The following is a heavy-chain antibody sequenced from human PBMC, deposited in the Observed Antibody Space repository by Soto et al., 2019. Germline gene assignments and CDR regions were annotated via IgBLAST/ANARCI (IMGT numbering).Heavy chain of an antibody. CDR1: GYSFTSYW. D-gene: IGHD6-6*01. Sequence: GESLKISCKGSGYSFTSYWIGWVHQMPGKGLEWMGIIYPGDSDTRYSPSFQGQVTISADKSISTAYLQWSSLKASDTAVYYCARHSSSREFHYYYYGMDVWGQGTTVTVSS. J-gene: IGHJ6*02. CDR3: ARHSSSREFHYYYYGMDV. V-gene: IGHV5-51*07. CDR2: IYPGDSDT.